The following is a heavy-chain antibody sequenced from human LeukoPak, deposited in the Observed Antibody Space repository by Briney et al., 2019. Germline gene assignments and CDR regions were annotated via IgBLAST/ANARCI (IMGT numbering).Heavy chain of an antibody. CDR3: ARAQGTVAIDY. Sequence: PSETLSLTCAVYGESFRDYYWTWIRQPPGKGLEWIAEVNHSGNTNYSPSLKSRVTISADTSKNQFSLKMESVTAADTAVYYCARAQGTVAIDYWGQGTLVTVSS. D-gene: IGHD5-12*01. CDR1: GESFRDYY. J-gene: IGHJ4*02. V-gene: IGHV4-34*01. CDR2: VNHSGNT.